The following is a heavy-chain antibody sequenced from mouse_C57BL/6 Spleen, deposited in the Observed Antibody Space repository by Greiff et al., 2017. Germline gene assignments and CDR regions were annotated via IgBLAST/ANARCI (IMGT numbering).Heavy chain of an antibody. J-gene: IGHJ4*01. D-gene: IGHD1-1*01. Sequence: VQLQQSGPELVKPGASVKMSCKASGYTFTDYNMHWVKQSHGKSLEWIGYINPNNGGTSYNQKFKGKATLTVNKSSSTAYMELRSLTSEDSAVYYCARDYYGSSSYAMDYWGPGTSVTVSS. V-gene: IGHV1-22*01. CDR1: GYTFTDYN. CDR3: ARDYYGSSSYAMDY. CDR2: INPNNGGT.